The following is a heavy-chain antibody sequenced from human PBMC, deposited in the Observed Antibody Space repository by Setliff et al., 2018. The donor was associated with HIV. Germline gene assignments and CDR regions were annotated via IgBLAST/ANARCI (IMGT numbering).Heavy chain of an antibody. D-gene: IGHD3-16*02. CDR2: IYYSGRT. J-gene: IGHJ3*02. V-gene: IGHV4-39*07. CDR1: HGSITSTSYY. CDR3: ARGRDYVWGNYHYTGGGAFDI. Sequence: TLFLTCIVSHGSITSTSYYWGWVRQSPGRGLEWIGSIYYSGRTYYNPSLRSRLSMSVDTSRNQFSLDLTSVTAADTAMYYCARGRDYVWGNYHYTGGGAFDIWGQGTMVTVSS.